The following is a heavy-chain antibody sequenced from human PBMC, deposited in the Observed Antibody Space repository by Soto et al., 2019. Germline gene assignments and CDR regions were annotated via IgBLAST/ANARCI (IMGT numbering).Heavy chain of an antibody. J-gene: IGHJ4*02. D-gene: IGHD2-2*01. CDR1: GFTFSSYS. CDR2: ISSSSSYI. V-gene: IGHV3-21*01. Sequence: EVQLVESGGGLVKPGGSLRLSCAASGFTFSSYSMNWVRQAPGKGLEWVSSISSSSSYIYYADSVKGRFTISRDNAKNSLYLQMNSLRAEDTAVYYCAREGGYCSSTSCYGGFDYWGQGPLVTVSS. CDR3: AREGGYCSSTSCYGGFDY.